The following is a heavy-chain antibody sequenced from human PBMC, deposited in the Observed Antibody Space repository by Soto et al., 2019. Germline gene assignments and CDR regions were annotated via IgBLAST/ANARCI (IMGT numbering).Heavy chain of an antibody. D-gene: IGHD2-8*01. CDR2: MFYSGST. J-gene: IGHJ4*02. Sequence: PSETLSLTCTVSGASISSGRSYWSWMGQHPGKGLEWIGYMFYSGSTYYHPSLKSRVNISADTSKNQFSLRLTSVTPADTAVYYCARDNGSGHFESLGQGTLGNVSS. CDR3: ARDNGSGHFES. V-gene: IGHV4-31*03. CDR1: GASISSGRSY.